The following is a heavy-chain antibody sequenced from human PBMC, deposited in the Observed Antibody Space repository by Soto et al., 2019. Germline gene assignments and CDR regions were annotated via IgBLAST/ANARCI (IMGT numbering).Heavy chain of an antibody. CDR1: GGSISSSSYY. Sequence: XGTLSLTCTVSGGSISSSSYYWGWIRQPPGKGLEWIGSIYYSGSTYYNPSLKSRVTISVDTSKNQFSLKLSSVTAADTAVYYCARHGDNSGSSLRSDAFDIWGQGTMVTVSS. D-gene: IGHD1-26*01. V-gene: IGHV4-39*01. CDR2: IYYSGST. J-gene: IGHJ3*02. CDR3: ARHGDNSGSSLRSDAFDI.